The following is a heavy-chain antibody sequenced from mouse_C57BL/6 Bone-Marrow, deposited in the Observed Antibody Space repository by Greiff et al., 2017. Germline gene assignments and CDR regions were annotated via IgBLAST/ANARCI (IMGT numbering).Heavy chain of an antibody. V-gene: IGHV1-64*01. Sequence: QVQLQQPGAELVKPGASVTLSCKASGYTFTSYWMHWVKQRPGQGLEWIGMIHPNSGSTNYNEKFKNKATLTVDKSSSTAYMQLSSLTSEDSAVYYCASREIPLKTHFDFVGRGTTLTVPP. CDR2: IHPNSGST. CDR3: ASREIPLKTHFDF. J-gene: IGHJ2*01. CDR1: GYTFTSYW.